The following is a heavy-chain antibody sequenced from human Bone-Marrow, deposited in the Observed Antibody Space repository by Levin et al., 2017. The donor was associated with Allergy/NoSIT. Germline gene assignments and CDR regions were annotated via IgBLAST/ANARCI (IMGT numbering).Heavy chain of an antibody. J-gene: IGHJ4*02. Sequence: GESLKISCKASGYTFTNYAINWVRQAPGQGLEWMGCISPYNGDANQAQNLQGRLTMTTDTSTSTAYMELTSLRSDDTAVYDCARERRGVAVTGGGCADWGQGTPVTVSS. CDR3: ARERRGVAVTGGGCAD. V-gene: IGHV1-18*01. CDR2: ISPYNGDA. D-gene: IGHD3-10*01. CDR1: GYTFTNYA.